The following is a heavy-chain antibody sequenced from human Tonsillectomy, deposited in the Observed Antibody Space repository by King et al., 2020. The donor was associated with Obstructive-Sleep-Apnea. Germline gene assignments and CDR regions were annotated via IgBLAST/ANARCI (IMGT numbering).Heavy chain of an antibody. Sequence: VQLVESGGGVVQPGRSLRLSCAASGYTISNYGMHWVRQAPGKGLEWGAIILYDGSNTYYADSLKGRFTISRDNSKNTLYLQMNSLRSEDTAVYYCASPDGSGSHPPYYDYWGQGTLVTVSS. CDR1: GYTISNYG. D-gene: IGHD3-10*01. CDR3: ASPDGSGSHPPYYDY. V-gene: IGHV3-30*03. CDR2: ILYDGSNT. J-gene: IGHJ4*02.